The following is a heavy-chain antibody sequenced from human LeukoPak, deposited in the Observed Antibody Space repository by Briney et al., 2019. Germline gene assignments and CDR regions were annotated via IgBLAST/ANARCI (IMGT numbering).Heavy chain of an antibody. CDR1: GFTFSSYG. V-gene: IGHV3-30*03. Sequence: HPGGSLRLSCAASGFTFSSYGMHWVRQAPGKGLEWVAVISYDGSNKYYADTVKGRFTISRDNSKNTLYLQMNSLRAEDTAVYYCARVLANYYYYMDVWGKGTTVTVSS. CDR3: ARVLANYYYYMDV. J-gene: IGHJ6*03. D-gene: IGHD2-15*01. CDR2: ISYDGSNK.